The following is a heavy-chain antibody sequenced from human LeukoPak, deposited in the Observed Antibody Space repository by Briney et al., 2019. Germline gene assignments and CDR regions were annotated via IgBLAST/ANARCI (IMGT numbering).Heavy chain of an antibody. J-gene: IGHJ4*02. CDR1: GFTFSSYA. D-gene: IGHD5-12*01. CDR2: ISSSGTTI. CDR3: ARGVVTTISFDF. Sequence: PGGSLRLSCAASGFTFSSYALSWVRQAPGKGLEWVSFISSSGTTIYYADSVKGRFTISRDNAKNSLYLQMNSLRAEDTAVYYCARGVVTTISFDFWGQGTLVTVSS. V-gene: IGHV3-48*03.